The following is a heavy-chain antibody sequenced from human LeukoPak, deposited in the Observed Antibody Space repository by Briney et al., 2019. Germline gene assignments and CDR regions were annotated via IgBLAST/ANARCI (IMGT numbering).Heavy chain of an antibody. CDR3: ARLGRTGPYRSGGSCPTDAFDI. CDR2: IYYSGST. Sequence: PSETLSLTCTVSGGSISSYYWSWIRQPPGKGLEWIGYIYYSGSTNYNPSLKSRVTISVDTSKNQFSLKLSSVTAADTAVYYCARLGRTGPYRSGGSCPTDAFDIWGQGTMVTVSS. CDR1: GGSISSYY. V-gene: IGHV4-59*08. D-gene: IGHD2-15*01. J-gene: IGHJ3*02.